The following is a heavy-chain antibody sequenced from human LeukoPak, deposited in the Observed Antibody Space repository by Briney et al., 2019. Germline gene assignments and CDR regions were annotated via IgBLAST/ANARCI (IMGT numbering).Heavy chain of an antibody. Sequence: ASVKVSCKASGYTFTSYDINWVRQAPGQGPEWMGWMNPNSGNTGYAQKFQGRVTMTRNTSISTAYMELSSLRSEDTAVYYCARAAGTAAYYYYMDVWGKGTTVTVSS. CDR2: MNPNSGNT. J-gene: IGHJ6*03. D-gene: IGHD6-13*01. CDR1: GYTFTSYD. V-gene: IGHV1-8*01. CDR3: ARAAGTAAYYYYMDV.